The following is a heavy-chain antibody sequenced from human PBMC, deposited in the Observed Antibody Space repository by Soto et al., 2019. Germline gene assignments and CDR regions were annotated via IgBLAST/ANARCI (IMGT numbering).Heavy chain of an antibody. Sequence: SETLSLTCSVSGTSVSNYYWSWIRQPAGKGLEHIGRIYTSGSTSYNPSLKSRVTMSMDTSQTQIYLNLTSVTAADTAVYYCARGGIQLSYAFDYWGQGIQVTVSS. CDR1: GTSVSNYY. CDR3: ARGGIQLSYAFDY. V-gene: IGHV4-4*07. CDR2: IYTSGST. J-gene: IGHJ4*02. D-gene: IGHD5-18*01.